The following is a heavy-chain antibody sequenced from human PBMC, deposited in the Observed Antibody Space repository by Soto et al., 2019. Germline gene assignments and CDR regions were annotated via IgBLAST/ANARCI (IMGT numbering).Heavy chain of an antibody. J-gene: IGHJ4*02. Sequence: ETLSLTCTVSGDSISSSTYYWGWIRQPPGKGLEWIGSMFYSGNTYYNPSLKSRVTLSINTPKNQFSLKLNSVTAADTAVYYCVSPEGYYDSSGYTLDYWGQGTLVTVSS. CDR2: MFYSGNT. V-gene: IGHV4-39*01. CDR1: GDSISSSTYY. CDR3: VSPEGYYDSSGYTLDY. D-gene: IGHD3-22*01.